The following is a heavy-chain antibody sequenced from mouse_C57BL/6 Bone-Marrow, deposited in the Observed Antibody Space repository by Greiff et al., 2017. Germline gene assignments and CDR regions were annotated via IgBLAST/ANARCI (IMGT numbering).Heavy chain of an antibody. V-gene: IGHV5-9*01. J-gene: IGHJ4*01. CDR1: GFTFSSYT. CDR2: ISGGGGNT. D-gene: IGHD2-10*02. CDR3: ARQPLYDPRPHYYAMDY. Sequence: EVKLVESGGGLVKPGGSLKLSCAASGFTFSSYTMSWVRQTPEQRLEWVATISGGGGNTYYPDSVKGRFTISRDNAKNTLYLQMSSLRSEDTALYYCARQPLYDPRPHYYAMDYWGKGTSVTVSS.